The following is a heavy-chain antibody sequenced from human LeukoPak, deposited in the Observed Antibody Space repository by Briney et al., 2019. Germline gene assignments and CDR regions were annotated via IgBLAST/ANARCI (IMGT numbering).Heavy chain of an antibody. V-gene: IGHV3-21*01. CDR1: GFIFSNYY. D-gene: IGHD2-2*02. J-gene: IGHJ6*03. CDR2: IHGSASYN. Sequence: GGSLRLSCAASGFIFSNYYLNWVRQAPGKGLEWVSCIHGSASYNYYADSVKGRFTISRDNAKNSLYLQMNSLRAEDTAVYYCAGEYQLLYAPYYYYMDVWGKGTTVTVSS. CDR3: AGEYQLLYAPYYYYMDV.